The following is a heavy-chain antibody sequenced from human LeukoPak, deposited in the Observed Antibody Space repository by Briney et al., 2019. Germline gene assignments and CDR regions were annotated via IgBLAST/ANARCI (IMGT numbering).Heavy chain of an antibody. J-gene: IGHJ4*02. CDR1: GFTFSYYW. D-gene: IGHD6-19*01. V-gene: IGHV3-74*01. Sequence: GGSLRLSCAASGFTFSYYWMHWVRQGPGKGLVWVSRIDSDGSSTNYADSVKGRFTISRDNVKNTLYLQMNSLTAEDTAVYYCARDAVNWGQGTLVTVSS. CDR3: ARDAVN. CDR2: IDSDGSST.